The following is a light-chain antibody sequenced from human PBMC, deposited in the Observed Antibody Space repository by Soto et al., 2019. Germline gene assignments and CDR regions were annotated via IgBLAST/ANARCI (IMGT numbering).Light chain of an antibody. CDR1: SSDIGRYKY. CDR2: EVS. CDR3: SSFASGSTLYI. J-gene: IGLJ1*01. Sequence: QSALTQPAPVSGSPGQSITISCTGSSSDIGRYKYVSWYQHHPGKAPKLIIYEVSNRPSGVSNRFSGSKSGNTASLTISGLQAEDEADYHCSSFASGSTLYIFGTGTKVTVL. V-gene: IGLV2-14*01.